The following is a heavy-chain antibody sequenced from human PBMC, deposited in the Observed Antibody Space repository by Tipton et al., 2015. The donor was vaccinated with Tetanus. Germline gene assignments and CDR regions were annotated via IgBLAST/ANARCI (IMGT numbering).Heavy chain of an antibody. CDR3: ARDVRPYVWGSYKADY. D-gene: IGHD3-16*01. V-gene: IGHV3-30-3*01. CDR2: LSYDGRTN. J-gene: IGHJ4*02. CDR1: GFSFGIYP. Sequence: SLRLSCAASGFSFGIYPMHWVRQVAGKGLEWVAVLSYDGRTNFYSDSVNGRFTVSRDISRNTLYLQMNSLATEDSGVYYCARDVRPYVWGSYKADYWGPGTSVRVSS.